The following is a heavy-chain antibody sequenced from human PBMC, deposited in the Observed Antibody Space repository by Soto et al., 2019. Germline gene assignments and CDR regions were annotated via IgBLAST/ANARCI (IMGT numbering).Heavy chain of an antibody. CDR1: GFTFSSYA. CDR3: ARAYCYDSSGYYSLGY. CDR2: ISYDGSNK. V-gene: IGHV3-30-3*01. J-gene: IGHJ4*02. Sequence: QVQLVESGGGVVQPGRSLRLSCAASGFTFSSYAMHWVRQAPGKGLEWVAVISYDGSNKYYADSVKGRFTISRDNSKNTLYLQMNSLRAEDTAVYYCARAYCYDSSGYYSLGYWGQGTLVTVSS. D-gene: IGHD3-22*01.